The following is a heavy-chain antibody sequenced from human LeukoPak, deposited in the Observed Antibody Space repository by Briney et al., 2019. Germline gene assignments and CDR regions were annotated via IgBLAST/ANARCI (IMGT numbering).Heavy chain of an antibody. CDR1: GFTFSSYA. V-gene: IGHV3-30*09. Sequence: GGSLRLSCAASGFTFSSYAMHWVRQAPGKGLEWVAVISYDGSNKYYADSVKGRFAISRDNSKNTLYLQMNSLRAEDTAVYYCVMPDYWGQGTLVTVSS. J-gene: IGHJ4*02. CDR3: VMPDY. CDR2: ISYDGSNK.